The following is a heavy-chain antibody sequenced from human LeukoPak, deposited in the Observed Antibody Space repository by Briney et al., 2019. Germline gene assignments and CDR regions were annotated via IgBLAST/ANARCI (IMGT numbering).Heavy chain of an antibody. D-gene: IGHD6-13*01. V-gene: IGHV4-31*03. CDR2: IYYSGST. J-gene: IGHJ4*02. CDR1: GGSISSGGYY. Sequence: PSETLSLTCTVSGGSISSGGYYWSRIRQHPGKGLEWIGYIYYSGSTYYNPSLKSRVTIPVDTSKNQFSLKLSSVTAADTAVYYCARGDSSTWYRGYFDCWGQGTLVTVSS. CDR3: ARGDSSTWYRGYFDC.